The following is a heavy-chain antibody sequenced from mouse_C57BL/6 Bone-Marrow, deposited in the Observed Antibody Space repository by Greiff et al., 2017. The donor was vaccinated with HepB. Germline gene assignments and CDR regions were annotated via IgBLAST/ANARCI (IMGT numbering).Heavy chain of an antibody. CDR3: ARSATGTVFAY. V-gene: IGHV1-81*01. J-gene: IGHJ3*01. CDR2: IYPRSGNT. Sequence: VKLVESGAELARPGASVKLSCKASGYTFTSYGISWVKQRTGQGLEWIGEIYPRSGNTYYNEKFKGKATLTADKSSSTAYMELRSLTSEDSAVYFCARSATGTVFAYWGQGTLVTVSA. D-gene: IGHD4-1*01. CDR1: GYTFTSYG.